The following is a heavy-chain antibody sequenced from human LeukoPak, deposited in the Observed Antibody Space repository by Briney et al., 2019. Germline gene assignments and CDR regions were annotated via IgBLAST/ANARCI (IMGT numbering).Heavy chain of an antibody. V-gene: IGHV3-23*01. Sequence: QPGGSLRLSCAPSAFTFSTYAMNWVRQAPGKGLEWVSSISSGGGTTYYADSVKGRFTISRDNSKNTLYLQMNSLTPEATAMYYCANAVCTTSSCSGFYGMDVWGQGTTVAVSS. CDR1: AFTFSTYA. J-gene: IGHJ6*02. D-gene: IGHD2-2*01. CDR3: ANAVCTTSSCSGFYGMDV. CDR2: ISSGGGTT.